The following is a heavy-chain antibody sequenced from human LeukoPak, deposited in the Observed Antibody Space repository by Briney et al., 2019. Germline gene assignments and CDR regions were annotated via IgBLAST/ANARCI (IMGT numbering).Heavy chain of an antibody. Sequence: PGGSLRLSCAASGFTFSSYWMSWVRQAPGKGLEWVANIKQDGSEKYYVDSVKGRFTISRDNAKNSLYLQMNSLRAEDTAVYYCARPRPRTYSSGWYWYFDLWGRGTLVTVSS. CDR1: GFTFSSYW. J-gene: IGHJ2*01. D-gene: IGHD6-19*01. CDR3: ARPRPRTYSSGWYWYFDL. CDR2: IKQDGSEK. V-gene: IGHV3-7*01.